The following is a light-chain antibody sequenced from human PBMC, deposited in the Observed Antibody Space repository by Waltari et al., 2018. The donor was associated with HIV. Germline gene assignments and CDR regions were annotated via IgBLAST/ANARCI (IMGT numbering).Light chain of an antibody. CDR1: CGRILSSC. CDR2: EDN. CDR3: QSFDGITAV. Sequence: NLMLTQPHPVSASPGQTVTICRTGTCGRILSSCTQSYQQRPGRSPTTVIFEDNQSSSGVPDRFSGSIDSSSHSASLTISRLKTEDEADYYCQSFDGITAVFGGGTKLTVL. V-gene: IGLV6-57*01. J-gene: IGLJ3*02.